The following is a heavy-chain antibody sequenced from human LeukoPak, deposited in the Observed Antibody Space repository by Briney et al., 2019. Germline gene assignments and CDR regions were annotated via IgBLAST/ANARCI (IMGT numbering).Heavy chain of an antibody. CDR1: GFTFSNYA. D-gene: IGHD2-21*02. V-gene: IGHV3-74*01. J-gene: IGHJ6*02. Sequence: GSLRLSCAASGFTFSNYAMSWVRQAPGKGLVWVSRINSDGSSTSYADSVKGRFTISRDNAKNTLYLQMNSLRAEDTAVYYCARERVVVTAIEDCYYGMDVWGQGTTVTVSS. CDR3: ARERVVVTAIEDCYYGMDV. CDR2: INSDGSST.